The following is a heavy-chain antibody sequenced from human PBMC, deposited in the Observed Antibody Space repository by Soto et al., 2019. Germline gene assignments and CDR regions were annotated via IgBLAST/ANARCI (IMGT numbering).Heavy chain of an antibody. CDR1: GGSFSGYY. CDR3: ARGGPYDSSGYSRTSFDY. J-gene: IGHJ4*02. Sequence: KASETLSLTCAVYGGSFSGYYWSWIRQPPGKGLEWIGEINHSGSTNYNPSLKSRVTISVDTSKNQFSLKLSSVTAADTAVYYCARGGPYDSSGYSRTSFDYWGQGTLVTVSS. D-gene: IGHD3-22*01. CDR2: INHSGST. V-gene: IGHV4-34*01.